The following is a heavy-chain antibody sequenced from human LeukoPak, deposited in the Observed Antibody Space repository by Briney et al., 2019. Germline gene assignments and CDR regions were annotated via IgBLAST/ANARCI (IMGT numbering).Heavy chain of an antibody. CDR3: ARTPGTMRFDP. D-gene: IGHD4/OR15-4a*01. CDR1: GFTVSGNY. Sequence: PGGSLRLSCAASGFTVSGNYMSWVRQAPGEGLEWVSIIYNSGRTYYADSVKGRFTISRDNSKNTLYLQMSSLRVEDTAVYYCARTPGTMRFDPWGQGTLVTVSS. V-gene: IGHV3-53*01. CDR2: IYNSGRT. J-gene: IGHJ5*02.